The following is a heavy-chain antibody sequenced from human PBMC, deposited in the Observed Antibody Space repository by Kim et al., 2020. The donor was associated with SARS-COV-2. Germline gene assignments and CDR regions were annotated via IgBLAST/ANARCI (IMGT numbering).Heavy chain of an antibody. CDR3: ARYLSGSDDL. CDR1: GFTFSKYW. Sequence: GGSLRLSCAASGFTFSKYWMHWVRQVPGEGLVWVSRSNEDGSITNYADSVRGRFTISRDNARSTLYLQMNSLGAEDTALYYCARYLSGSDDLWGQGTLVTLSS. V-gene: IGHV3-74*01. J-gene: IGHJ5*02. D-gene: IGHD5-12*01. CDR2: SNEDGSIT.